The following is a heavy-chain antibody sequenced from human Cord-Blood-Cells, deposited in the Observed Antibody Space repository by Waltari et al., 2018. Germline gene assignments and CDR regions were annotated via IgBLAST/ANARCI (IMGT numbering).Heavy chain of an antibody. Sequence: QVQLQQWGAGLLKPSETLSPTCAAYGGASRGYYWGWTRTPPGKGLEWIGEINHSGSTNYHPSLKSRVTISVDTSKNQFSLKLSSVTAADTAVYYCARGPFAGATKFFDYWGQGTLVTVSS. D-gene: IGHD1-26*01. CDR2: INHSGST. CDR3: ARGPFAGATKFFDY. CDR1: GGASRGYY. V-gene: IGHV4-34*01. J-gene: IGHJ4*02.